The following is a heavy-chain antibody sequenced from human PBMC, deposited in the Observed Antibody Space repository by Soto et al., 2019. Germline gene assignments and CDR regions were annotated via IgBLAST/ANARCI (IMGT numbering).Heavy chain of an antibody. D-gene: IGHD2-21*01. J-gene: IGHJ6*02. CDR3: ARDPFCGGAPGCSGLDV. CDR2: ISAYNGNT. CDR1: GYSFTSQG. V-gene: IGHV1-18*01. Sequence: GASVKVSCKASGYSFTSQGISWVRQAPGQGLEWMGWISAYNGNTKYAKKLQGRVTLTTDTSTSTAYMELRSLRSDDTAVYYCARDPFCGGAPGCSGLDVWGQGPTVTVSS.